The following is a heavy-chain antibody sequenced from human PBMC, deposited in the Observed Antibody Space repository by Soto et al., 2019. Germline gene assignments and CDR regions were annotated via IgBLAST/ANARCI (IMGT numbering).Heavy chain of an antibody. CDR3: AKTPYDFWSSGQYFFDD. V-gene: IGHV3-23*01. D-gene: IGHD3-3*01. J-gene: IGHJ4*02. CDR1: GFTFSSHA. Sequence: GGSLRLSCAASGFTFSSHAMCWVRQAPGKGLECVSGISGSGRTTFYADSVKGRFTVSRDNSKKTLFLQMNSLRAEDTAVYYCAKTPYDFWSSGQYFFDDWGQGTLVTVSS. CDR2: ISGSGRTT.